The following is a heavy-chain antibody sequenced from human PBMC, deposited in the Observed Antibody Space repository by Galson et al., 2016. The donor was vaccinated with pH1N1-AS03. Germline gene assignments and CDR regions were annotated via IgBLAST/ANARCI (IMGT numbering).Heavy chain of an antibody. CDR3: AKRYGYYFDY. CDR1: GYILTSFW. J-gene: IGHJ4*02. Sequence: QSGAEVKKPGDSLTISCQASGYILTSFWIGWVRQMPGKGLEWMGIIYPDDSDTRYSPSFQGQVTISADKSITTAYLQWTSLKASDTAIYYCAKRYGYYFDYWGQGTPVTVSS. D-gene: IGHD2-15*01. CDR2: IYPDDSDT. V-gene: IGHV5-51*01.